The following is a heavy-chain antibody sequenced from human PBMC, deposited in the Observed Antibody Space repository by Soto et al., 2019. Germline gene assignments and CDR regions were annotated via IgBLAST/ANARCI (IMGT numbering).Heavy chain of an antibody. CDR2: TYYRSKWSI. Sequence: SQTLSLTCAISGDSVPSNSAAWSWIRQSPSRGLEWLGRTYYRSKWSIDYAVSVKSRITIRADTSKNQFSLQLDSVTPEDTAVYYCARDDRPYGSGSYTGIDFWGQGTPVTVSS. J-gene: IGHJ4*02. CDR3: ARDDRPYGSGSYTGIDF. CDR1: GDSVPSNSAA. V-gene: IGHV6-1*01. D-gene: IGHD3-10*01.